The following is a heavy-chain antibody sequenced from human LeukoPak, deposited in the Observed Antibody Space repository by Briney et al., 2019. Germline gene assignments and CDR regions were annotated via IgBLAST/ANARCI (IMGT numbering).Heavy chain of an antibody. V-gene: IGHV3-30*18. CDR2: ISYDGSNK. CDR3: AKDRDSGHDSALDY. CDR1: GFTFSSYG. J-gene: IGHJ4*02. Sequence: GGSLRLSCAASGFTFSSYGMHWVRQAPGKGLEWVAVISYDGSNKYYADSVKGRFTISRDNSKNTLYLQMNSLRAEDTAVYYCAKDRDSGHDSALDYWGQGTLVTVSS. D-gene: IGHD5-12*01.